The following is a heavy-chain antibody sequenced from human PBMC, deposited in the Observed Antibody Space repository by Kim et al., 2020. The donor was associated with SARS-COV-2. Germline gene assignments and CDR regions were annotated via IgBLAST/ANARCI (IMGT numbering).Heavy chain of an antibody. CDR3: AKGGNRFDY. Sequence: GGSLRLSCAASGFTFSSYAMSWVRQAPGKGLEWVSVIYSGGSSTYYADSVKGRFTISRDNSKNTLYLQMNILRAEDTAVYYCAKGGNRFDYWGQGTLVTVSS. D-gene: IGHD2-15*01. J-gene: IGHJ4*02. CDR1: GFTFSSYA. CDR2: IYSGGSST. V-gene: IGHV3-23*03.